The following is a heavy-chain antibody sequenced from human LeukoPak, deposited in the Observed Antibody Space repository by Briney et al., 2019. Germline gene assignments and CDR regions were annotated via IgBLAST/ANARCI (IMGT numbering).Heavy chain of an antibody. Sequence: SETLSLTCTVSGGSISSGSYYWSWIRQPAGKGLEWIGRIYTSGSTNYNPSLKSRVTISVDTSKTQFSLKLSSVTAADTAVYYCARDRVGYYYYMDVWGKGTTVTISS. V-gene: IGHV4-61*02. D-gene: IGHD1-26*01. CDR1: GGSISSGSYY. CDR3: ARDRVGYYYYMDV. CDR2: IYTSGST. J-gene: IGHJ6*03.